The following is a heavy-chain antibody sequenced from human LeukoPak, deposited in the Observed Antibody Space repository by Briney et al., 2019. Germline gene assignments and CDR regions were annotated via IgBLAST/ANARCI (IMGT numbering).Heavy chain of an antibody. Sequence: SETLSLTCTVSGGSISSYYWSWIRQPPGKGLKWIGYIYYSGSTNYNPSLKSRVTISVDTSKNQFSLKLSSVTAADTAVYYCARDRDYGDYYYYMDVWGKGTTVTVSS. J-gene: IGHJ6*03. V-gene: IGHV4-59*01. CDR3: ARDRDYGDYYYYMDV. D-gene: IGHD4-17*01. CDR2: IYYSGST. CDR1: GGSISSYY.